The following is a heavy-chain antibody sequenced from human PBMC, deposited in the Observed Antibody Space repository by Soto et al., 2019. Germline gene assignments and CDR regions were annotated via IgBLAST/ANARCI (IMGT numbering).Heavy chain of an antibody. J-gene: IGHJ4*02. V-gene: IGHV3-9*01. CDR2: INWNSGYM. Sequence: EVQLVESGGGLVQPGRSVRLSCAASGFSFGDYAMHWVRQPPGRGLEWVSGINWNSGYMGYADSVKGRFTISKDNAKKSLYLKMNSLRPEDTAVYYCTKGTYDSSGYYTAPDYWGQGTLVTVSS. CDR1: GFSFGDYA. CDR3: TKGTYDSSGYYTAPDY. D-gene: IGHD3-22*01.